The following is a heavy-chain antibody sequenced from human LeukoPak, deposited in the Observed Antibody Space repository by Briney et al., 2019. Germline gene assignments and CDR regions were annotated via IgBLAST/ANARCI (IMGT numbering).Heavy chain of an antibody. Sequence: PGGSLRLSCAASGFTFSSYAMSCVRQAPGEGLEWVSAICVSGGSTYYADSVKGRFTISRDNCKNTLYLQMNSLRAEHTAVYYCAKFGLRFLEWLSLGDDAFDIWGQGTMVTVSS. D-gene: IGHD3-3*01. CDR3: AKFGLRFLEWLSLGDDAFDI. CDR2: ICVSGGST. CDR1: GFTFSSYA. J-gene: IGHJ3*02. V-gene: IGHV3-23*01.